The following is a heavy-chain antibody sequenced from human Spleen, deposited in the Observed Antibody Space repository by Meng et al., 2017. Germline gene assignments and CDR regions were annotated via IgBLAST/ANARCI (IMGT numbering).Heavy chain of an antibody. V-gene: IGHV4-59*01. CDR2: INYRGNT. J-gene: IGHJ4*02. Sequence: SETLSLTCSISGGSISSYYWGWIRQPPGKGLEWIGHINYRGNTKYNPSLKSRGTISVDMSKDQFSLKLISVTAADTAVYYCAREHTVSRGYFDYWGQGTLVTVSS. CDR3: AREHTVSRGYFDY. D-gene: IGHD4-17*01. CDR1: GGSISSYY.